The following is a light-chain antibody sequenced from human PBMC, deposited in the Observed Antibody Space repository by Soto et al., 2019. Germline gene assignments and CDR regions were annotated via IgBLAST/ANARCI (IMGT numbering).Light chain of an antibody. CDR1: SSDVGGYNY. CDR3: WSYAGNTIFV. Sequence: QSALTQPPSASGSPGQSVAISCTGTSSDVGGYNYVSWYQQHPGKAPKLMIYEVNKRPSGVPDRFSGSKSGNTASLTISGLQAEDEAYYYCWSYAGNTIFVFGGGTKVTVL. CDR2: EVN. V-gene: IGLV2-8*01. J-gene: IGLJ2*01.